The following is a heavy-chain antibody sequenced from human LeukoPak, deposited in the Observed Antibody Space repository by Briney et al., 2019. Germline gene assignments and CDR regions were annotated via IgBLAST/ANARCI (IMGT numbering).Heavy chain of an antibody. CDR2: IILIFGTA. Sequence: SVKVSCKASGGSFSSYAISWGRQAPGQGRGWMGGIILIFGTANYAQKFQGRVTITTDESTSTAYMELSSLRSEDTAVYYCARVSGYYYYYMDVWGKGTTVTVSS. CDR3: ARVSGYYYYYMDV. J-gene: IGHJ6*03. V-gene: IGHV1-69*05. CDR1: GGSFSSYA.